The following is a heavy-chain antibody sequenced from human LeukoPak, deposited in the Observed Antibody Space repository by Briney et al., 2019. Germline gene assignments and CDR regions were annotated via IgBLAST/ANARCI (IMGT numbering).Heavy chain of an antibody. CDR3: AKHDRTTFDY. CDR1: GYTFTNYD. J-gene: IGHJ4*02. Sequence: ASVKVSCKASGYTFTNYDINWVRQATGQEPEWMGYINPNSGETGYSHQGRVTITRDTSISTAYMELRSLRSEDTAVYYCAKHDRTTFDYWGQGTLVTVSS. CDR2: INPNSGET. V-gene: IGHV1-8*03. D-gene: IGHD1-14*01.